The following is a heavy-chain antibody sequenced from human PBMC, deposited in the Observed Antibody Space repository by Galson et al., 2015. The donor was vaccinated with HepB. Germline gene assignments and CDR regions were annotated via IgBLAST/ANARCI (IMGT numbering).Heavy chain of an antibody. J-gene: IGHJ2*01. V-gene: IGHV3-33*01. CDR3: ARDRSERYFDL. CDR2: IWYDGSNK. CDR1: GFTFRNYG. D-gene: IGHD5-24*01. Sequence: SLRLSCAASGFTFRNYGMHWVRQAPGKGLEWVAVIWYDGSNKYYADSMKGRFTISRDNSKNMVSLQMNSLRAEDTAVYYCARDRSERYFDLWGRGTLVTVSS.